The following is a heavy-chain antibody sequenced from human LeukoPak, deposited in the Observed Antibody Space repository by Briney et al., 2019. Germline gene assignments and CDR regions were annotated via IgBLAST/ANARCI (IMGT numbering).Heavy chain of an antibody. CDR3: ARFHCGSGTQLNWFDP. Sequence: SGPALVKPTQTLTLTCTFSGFSLSTSGVCVSWIRQPPGKALEWLARIDWDNDKYYSTSLKTRLTISKDTSKNQVVLTMTNMDPVDTATYYCARFHCGSGTQLNWFDPWGQGTLVTVSS. CDR2: IDWDNDK. CDR1: GFSLSTSGVC. V-gene: IGHV2-70*11. J-gene: IGHJ5*02. D-gene: IGHD3-10*01.